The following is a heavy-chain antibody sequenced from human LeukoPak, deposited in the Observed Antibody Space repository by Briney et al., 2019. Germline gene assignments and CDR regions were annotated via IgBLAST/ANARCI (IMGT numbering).Heavy chain of an antibody. V-gene: IGHV4-59*01. D-gene: IGHD3-3*01. CDR3: AREGLDDYYFDY. J-gene: IGHJ4*02. CDR2: IYYSGNT. Sequence: SETLSLTCTVSGGSISSYYWSWVRQPPGKGLEWIGYIYYSGNTNYNPSLKGRVTISLDTSKNQFSLKLSSVTAADTAVYYCAREGLDDYYFDYWGQGALVTVSS. CDR1: GGSISSYY.